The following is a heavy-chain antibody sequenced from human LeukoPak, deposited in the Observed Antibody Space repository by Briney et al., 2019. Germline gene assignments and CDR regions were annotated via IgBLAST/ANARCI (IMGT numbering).Heavy chain of an antibody. CDR1: GFSFSSYH. J-gene: IGHJ4*02. CDR2: ISIISSTI. CDR3: ARTHERDLDY. V-gene: IGHV3-48*01. Sequence: GGSLRLSCEASGFSFSSYHMNWVRQAPGKGLEWVSHISIISSTIYYADSVKGRFTISRDDAKNSVYLQMNSLRAEDTAVYYCARTHERDLDYWGQGTLVTVSS.